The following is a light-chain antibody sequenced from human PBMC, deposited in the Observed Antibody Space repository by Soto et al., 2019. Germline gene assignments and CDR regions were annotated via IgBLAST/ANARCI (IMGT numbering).Light chain of an antibody. CDR3: QQFGSSPEYP. V-gene: IGKV3-20*01. Sequence: EIVLTQSPGTLSLSPGERATISCRASQSVSSSQLAWYQQKPGQAPRLLIYGASTTATGIPDRFSGGGSGTDFTLTISRLEPEDFAVYYCQQFGSSPEYPFGQGTKLEVK. CDR2: GAS. J-gene: IGKJ2*01. CDR1: QSVSSSQ.